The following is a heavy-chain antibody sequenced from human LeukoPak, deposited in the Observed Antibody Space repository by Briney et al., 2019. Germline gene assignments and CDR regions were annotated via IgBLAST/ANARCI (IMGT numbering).Heavy chain of an antibody. CDR2: INPNSGGT. J-gene: IGHJ5*02. CDR3: ARDFVRVFGVVIIPYNWFDP. V-gene: IGHV1-2*02. CDR1: GYTFTGYY. Sequence: ASVKVSCKASGYTFTGYYMHWGRQAPGQGLEWMGWINPNSGGTNYAQKFQGRVTMTRDTSISTAYMELSRLRSDDTAVYYCARDFVRVFGVVIIPYNWFDPWGQGTLVTVSS. D-gene: IGHD3-3*01.